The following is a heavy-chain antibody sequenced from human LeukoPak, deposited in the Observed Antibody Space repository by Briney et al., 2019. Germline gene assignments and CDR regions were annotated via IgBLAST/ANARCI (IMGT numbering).Heavy chain of an antibody. D-gene: IGHD3-9*01. J-gene: IGHJ5*02. CDR1: GGSISSGGYY. V-gene: IGHV4-31*03. CDR2: IYYSGST. Sequence: PSETLTLTCTVSGGSISSGGYYWSWIRQHPGKGLEWIGYIYYSGSTHYNPSLKSRVTISVDTSKNQFSLKLSSVTAADTAVYYCARDMTDWWFDPWGQGTLVTVSS. CDR3: ARDMTDWWFDP.